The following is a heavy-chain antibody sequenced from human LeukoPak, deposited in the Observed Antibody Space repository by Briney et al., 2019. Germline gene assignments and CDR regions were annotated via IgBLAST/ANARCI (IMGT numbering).Heavy chain of an antibody. CDR2: IRTKVSSGTT. CDR1: GFTFGDFA. Sequence: TGGSLTLSCTPSGFTFGDFAMSCFRQAPGKGLEWVCFIRTKVSSGTTEYAASVKGRFTISRDDSKSIAYLQMNNLKTEDTAVYYCAGGGYCSSTGCAAGYYYGMDVWGQGTTVTVSS. D-gene: IGHD2-2*01. V-gene: IGHV3-49*03. CDR3: AGGGYCSSTGCAAGYYYGMDV. J-gene: IGHJ6*02.